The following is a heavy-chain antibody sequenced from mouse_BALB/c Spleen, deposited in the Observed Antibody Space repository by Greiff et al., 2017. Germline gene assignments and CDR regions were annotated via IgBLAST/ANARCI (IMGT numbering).Heavy chain of an antibody. Sequence: EVNLVESGGGLVQPGGSLRLSCATSGFTFTDYYMSWVRQPPGKALEWLGFIRNKANGYTTEYSASVKGRFTISRDNSQSILYLQMNTLRAEYSATYYCARDKYYYAMDYWGQGTSVTVSS. J-gene: IGHJ4*01. V-gene: IGHV7-3*02. CDR3: ARDKYYYAMDY. CDR2: IRNKANGYTT. CDR1: GFTFTDYY.